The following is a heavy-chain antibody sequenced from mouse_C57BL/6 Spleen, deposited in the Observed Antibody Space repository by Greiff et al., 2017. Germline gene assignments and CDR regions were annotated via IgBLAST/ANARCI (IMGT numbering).Heavy chain of an antibody. J-gene: IGHJ2*01. CDR1: GFTFSDYG. CDR3: ARRTAQTKDY. Sequence: EVMLVESGGGLVKPGGSLKLSCAASGFTFSDYGMHWVRQAPEKGLVWVAYISSGSSTIYYAVTVKGRFTISRDNAKNTLFLQMTSLRSDDTAMYYCARRTAQTKDYWGQGTTLTVSS. V-gene: IGHV5-17*01. D-gene: IGHD3-2*02. CDR2: ISSGSSTI.